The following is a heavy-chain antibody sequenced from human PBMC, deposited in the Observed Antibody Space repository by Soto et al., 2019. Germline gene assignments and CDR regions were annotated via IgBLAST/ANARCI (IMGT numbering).Heavy chain of an antibody. D-gene: IGHD1-20*01. Sequence: QITLKESGPTLVEPTQTLTLTCSFSGFSLTSSGVGVGWLRQAPGKALESLGIIYWDGDRRYNPSLKERLTITKETSKNQVVLTMTYMEPVDTATYYCAHRVPYNSYWDVGWFDPWGQGTLVTVS. J-gene: IGHJ5*02. CDR2: IYWDGDR. CDR1: GFSLTSSGVG. V-gene: IGHV2-5*02. CDR3: AHRVPYNSYWDVGWFDP.